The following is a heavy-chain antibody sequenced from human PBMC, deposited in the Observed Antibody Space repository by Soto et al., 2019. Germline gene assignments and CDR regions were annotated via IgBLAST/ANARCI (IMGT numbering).Heavy chain of an antibody. J-gene: IGHJ3*02. CDR2: IYSGGST. V-gene: IGHV3-66*01. CDR1: GFTVSSNY. CDR3: ASSIINIPDYAFDI. Sequence: GGSLRLSCAASGFTVSSNYMSWVRQAPGKGLEWVSVIYSGGSTYYADSVKGRFTISRDNSKNTLYLQMNSLRAEDTAVYYCASSIINIPDYAFDIWGQGTMVTVSS.